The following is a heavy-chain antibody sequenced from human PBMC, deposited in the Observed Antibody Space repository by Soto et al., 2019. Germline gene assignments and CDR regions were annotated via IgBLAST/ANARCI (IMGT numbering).Heavy chain of an antibody. CDR3: ASGRPGPAAIGGAYYYYYGMDV. CDR1: GGTFSSYA. D-gene: IGHD2-2*01. CDR2: IIPIFGTA. V-gene: IGHV1-69*01. J-gene: IGHJ6*02. Sequence: QVQLVQSGAEVTKPGSSVKVSCKASGGTFSSYAISWVRQAPGQGLEWMGGIIPIFGTANYAQKFQGRVTITADESTSTADMELSSLRSEDTAVYYCASGRPGPAAIGGAYYYYYGMDVWGQGTTVTVSS.